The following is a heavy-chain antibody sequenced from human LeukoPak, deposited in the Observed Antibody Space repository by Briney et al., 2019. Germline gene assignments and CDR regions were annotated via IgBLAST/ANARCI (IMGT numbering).Heavy chain of an antibody. CDR2: ISWNSGSM. J-gene: IGHJ4*02. CDR1: GFTFDDYA. CDR3: ARETPRRGETRDGYR. Sequence: GGSLRLSCAASGFTFDDYAMHWVRQAPGKGLEWVSGISWNSGSMDYADSVKGRFTISRDNPKNLLFLQINSLRVEDTAVYYCARETPRRGETRDGYRWGQGTLVTASS. D-gene: IGHD5-24*01. V-gene: IGHV3-9*01.